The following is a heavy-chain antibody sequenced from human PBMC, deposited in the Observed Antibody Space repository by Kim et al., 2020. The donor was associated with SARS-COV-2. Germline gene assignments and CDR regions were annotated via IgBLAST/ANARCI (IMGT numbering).Heavy chain of an antibody. CDR1: GGSISSSSYY. J-gene: IGHJ3*02. CDR2: IYYSGST. CDR3: ASFSVATSPKFTDDAFDI. D-gene: IGHD3-16*01. V-gene: IGHV4-39*01. Sequence: SETLSLTCTVSGGSISSSSYYWGWIRQPPGKGLEWIGSIYYSGSTYYNPSLKSRVTISVDTSKNQFSLKLSSVTAADTAVYYCASFSVATSPKFTDDAFDIWGQGKMVTVSS.